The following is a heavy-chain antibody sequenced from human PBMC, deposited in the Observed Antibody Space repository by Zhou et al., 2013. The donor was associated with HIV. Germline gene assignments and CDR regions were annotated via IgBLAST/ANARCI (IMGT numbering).Heavy chain of an antibody. Sequence: QVQLQESGPGLVKPSETLSLTCAVSGYSISSNYFWGWIRLPPREGDWSGLGGIYHSGRTYYNPSLKSRVTISVDTSKSQFSLKLSSVTAADTAVYYCARDERGRMDPWFAFVXVGPRDEWSPSLQ. V-gene: IGHV4-38-2*02. D-gene: IGHD2-2*03. CDR1: GYSISSNYF. CDR3: ARDERGRMDPWFAFVX. CDR2: IYHSGRT. J-gene: IGHJ3*02.